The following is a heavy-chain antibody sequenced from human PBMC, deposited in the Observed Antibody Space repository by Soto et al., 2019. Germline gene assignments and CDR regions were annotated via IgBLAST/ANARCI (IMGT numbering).Heavy chain of an antibody. D-gene: IGHD6-13*01. J-gene: IGHJ5*02. V-gene: IGHV3-48*01. Sequence: GGSLRLSCAASGFTFSSYSMNWVRQAPGKGLEWVSYISSSSSTIYYADSVKGRFTISRDNAKNSLYLQINSQKAEDTAVYYCARHPERIAQIGWFDPWGQGT. CDR1: GFTFSSYS. CDR3: ARHPERIAQIGWFDP. CDR2: ISSSSSTI.